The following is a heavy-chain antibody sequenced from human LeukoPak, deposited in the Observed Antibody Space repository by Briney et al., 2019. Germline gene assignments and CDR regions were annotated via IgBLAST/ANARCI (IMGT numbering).Heavy chain of an antibody. CDR1: GYTFTSYY. Sequence: ASVKVSCKASGYTFTSYYMHWVRQAPGQGLEWMGIINPSGGTTTYAQKFQGRVTMTRDMSTSTVYMELSSLRSEDTAVYYCARGIGDRFRLQHVIDYWGQGTLVTVSS. CDR3: ARGIGDRFRLQHVIDY. J-gene: IGHJ4*02. D-gene: IGHD2-21*02. V-gene: IGHV1-46*01. CDR2: INPSGGTT.